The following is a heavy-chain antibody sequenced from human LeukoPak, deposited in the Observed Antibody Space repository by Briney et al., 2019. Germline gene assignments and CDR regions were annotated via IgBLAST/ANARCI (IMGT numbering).Heavy chain of an antibody. CDR1: GYSFTSHW. V-gene: IGHV5-51*01. CDR3: ARQYDYYYYMDV. CDR2: IYPRDSNT. Sequence: GESLKISCKGSGYGSGYSFTSHWIAWVRQMPGKGLEWMGIIYPRDSNTIYSPSFQGQVTISVDTSINTAYLQWISLKASDTAMYYCARQYDYYYYMDVWGKGTTVTISS. J-gene: IGHJ6*03.